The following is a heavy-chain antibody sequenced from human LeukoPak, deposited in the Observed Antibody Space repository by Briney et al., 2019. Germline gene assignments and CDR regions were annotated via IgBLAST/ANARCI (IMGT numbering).Heavy chain of an antibody. CDR3: AREPYYYGSGRSRGSAFDI. J-gene: IGHJ3*02. Sequence: GGSLRLSCAASGFTFSSYWMHWVRQAPGKGLVWVSHINSDGSSTNYADSVKGRFTISRDNAKSTLYLQMDSLRAEDTAVYYCAREPYYYGSGRSRGSAFDIWGQGTMVTVSS. CDR2: INSDGSST. V-gene: IGHV3-74*01. D-gene: IGHD3-10*01. CDR1: GFTFSSYW.